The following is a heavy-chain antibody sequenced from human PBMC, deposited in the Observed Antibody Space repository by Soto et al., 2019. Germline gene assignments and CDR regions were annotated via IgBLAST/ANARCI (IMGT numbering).Heavy chain of an antibody. CDR2: INHSGST. V-gene: IGHV4-34*01. J-gene: IGHJ6*03. Sequence: QVQLQQWGAGLLKPSETLSLTCAVFGGSFSGYYCSWLRQPPGKGLEWIGEINHSGSTNYNPSHKSRVTISVDTSKNQFSLKLSSVTAADTAVYYWARGGGDYFYMDVWVKGPTVTVSS. CDR3: ARGGGDYFYMDV. D-gene: IGHD3-10*01. CDR1: GGSFSGYY.